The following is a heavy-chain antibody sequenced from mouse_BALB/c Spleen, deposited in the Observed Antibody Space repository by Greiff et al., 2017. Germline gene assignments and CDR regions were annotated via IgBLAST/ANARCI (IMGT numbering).Heavy chain of an antibody. Sequence: EVMLVESGAELVRPGALVKLSCKASGFNIKDYYMHWVKQRPEQGLEWIGWIDPENGNTIYDPKFQGKASITADTSSNTAYLQLSSLTSEDTAVYYCARGDSSFAYWGQGTLVTVSA. J-gene: IGHJ3*01. V-gene: IGHV14-1*02. CDR2: IDPENGNT. CDR3: ARGDSSFAY. D-gene: IGHD3-3*01. CDR1: GFNIKDYY.